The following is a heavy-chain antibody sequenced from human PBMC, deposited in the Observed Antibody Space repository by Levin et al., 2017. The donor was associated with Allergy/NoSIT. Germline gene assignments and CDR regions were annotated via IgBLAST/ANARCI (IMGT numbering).Heavy chain of an antibody. J-gene: IGHJ3*02. CDR2: ISSSSSSI. CDR3: AGMKHNILQAFGI. V-gene: IGHV3-48*02. D-gene: IGHD2/OR15-2a*01. Sequence: PSGGSLRLSCVASGVAFSSYSMNWVRQAPGKGLEWISYISSSSSSIDYADSVKGRFTISRDNAKNSLFLQMNSLRDEDTAVYFCAGMKHNILQAFGIWGQGTMVTVSS. CDR1: GVAFSSYS.